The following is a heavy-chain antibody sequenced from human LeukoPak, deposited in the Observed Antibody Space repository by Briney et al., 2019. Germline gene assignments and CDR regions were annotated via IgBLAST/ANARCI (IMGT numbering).Heavy chain of an antibody. V-gene: IGHV4-39*07. CDR2: IYYSGST. CDR3: ASDYGGNGNY. J-gene: IGHJ4*02. D-gene: IGHD4-23*01. CDR1: GGSISSSSYY. Sequence: PSETLSLTCTVSGGSISSSSYYWGWIRQPPGKGLEWIGSIYYSGSTYYNPSLKSRVTISVDTSKNQFSLKLSSVTAADTAVYYCASDYGGNGNYWGQGTLVTVSS.